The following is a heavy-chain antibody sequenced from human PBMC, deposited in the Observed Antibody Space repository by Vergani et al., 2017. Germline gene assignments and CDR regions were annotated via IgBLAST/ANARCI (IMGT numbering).Heavy chain of an antibody. V-gene: IGHV7-4-1*02. Sequence: QVQLVQSGSELKKPGASVKVYCKASGYTFTSYAMNWVRQAPGQGLEWMGWINTNTGNPTYAQGFTGRFVFSLDTSVSTAYLQISSLKAEDTAVYYCARDHCSSTSCYSGVGYYYYYMDVWGKGTTVTVSS. CDR2: INTNTGNP. D-gene: IGHD2-2*02. CDR1: GYTFTSYA. J-gene: IGHJ6*03. CDR3: ARDHCSSTSCYSGVGYYYYYMDV.